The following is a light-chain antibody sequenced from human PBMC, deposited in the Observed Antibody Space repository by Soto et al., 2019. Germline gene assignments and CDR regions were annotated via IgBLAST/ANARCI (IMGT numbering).Light chain of an antibody. J-gene: IGLJ2*01. V-gene: IGLV2-14*01. Sequence: QSALTQPASVSGSLGQLITISCTGTSSDVGGYNYVSWYQQHPGKAPKVMIFEVSKRPSGVSNRFSGSKSGNMASLTISGLQAEDEGDYYCSSFTSTSTVLLGGGTKLTVL. CDR3: SSFTSTSTVL. CDR1: SSDVGGYNY. CDR2: EVS.